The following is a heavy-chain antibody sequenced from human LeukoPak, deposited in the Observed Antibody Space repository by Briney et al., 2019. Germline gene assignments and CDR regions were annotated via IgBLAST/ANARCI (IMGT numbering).Heavy chain of an antibody. CDR2: ISYDGSNK. Sequence: GGSLRLSCAASGFTFSSYAMHWVRQAPGKGLEWVAVISYDGSNKYYADSVKGRFTISRDNSKNTLYLQMNSLRAEDTAVYYCAKEPTITIFGPEDPWGQGTLVTVSS. J-gene: IGHJ5*02. V-gene: IGHV3-30-3*01. CDR1: GFTFSSYA. CDR3: AKEPTITIFGPEDP. D-gene: IGHD3-3*01.